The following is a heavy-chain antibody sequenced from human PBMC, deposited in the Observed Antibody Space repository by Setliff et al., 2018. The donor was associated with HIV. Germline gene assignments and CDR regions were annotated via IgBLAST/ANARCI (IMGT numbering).Heavy chain of an antibody. V-gene: IGHV1-69*13. CDR2: IITIFGST. CDR3: ARDDHYYDSGSYYYDWYFDL. CDR1: GGTFSNYA. Sequence: ASVKVSCKASGGTFSNYAISWVRQAPGQGLEWMGGIITIFGSTKYAQKFQGRVTITADESTSTAAMELSSLRSEDTAVYYCARDDHYYDSGSYYYDWYFDLWGRGTLVTVSS. D-gene: IGHD3-10*01. J-gene: IGHJ2*01.